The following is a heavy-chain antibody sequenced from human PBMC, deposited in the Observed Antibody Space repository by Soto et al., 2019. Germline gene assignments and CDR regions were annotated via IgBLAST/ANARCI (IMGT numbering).Heavy chain of an antibody. Sequence: PSETLSLTCTVSGGSVSSGSYYWSWIRQPPGKGLEWIGYIYYSGGTNYNPSLKSRVTISVDTSKNQFSLKLSSVTAADTAVYYCAREMDSSSSSYYYYYGMDVWGQGTTVTVSS. CDR2: IYYSGGT. J-gene: IGHJ6*02. V-gene: IGHV4-61*01. CDR3: AREMDSSSSSYYYYYGMDV. CDR1: GGSVSSGSYY. D-gene: IGHD6-6*01.